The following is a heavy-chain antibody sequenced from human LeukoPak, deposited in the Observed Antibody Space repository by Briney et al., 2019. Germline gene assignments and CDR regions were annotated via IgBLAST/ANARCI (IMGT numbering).Heavy chain of an antibody. CDR2: IYYSWST. CDR3: ASAYSSSWYGRYYFDY. J-gene: IGHJ4*02. V-gene: IGHV4-39*01. CDR1: GGSTSSYY. D-gene: IGHD6-13*01. Sequence: PSETLSLTCTVSGGSTSSYYWGWIRQPPGKGLEWIGSIYYSWSTYYNPSLKSRVTISVDTSKNQFSLKLSSVTAADTAVYYCASAYSSSWYGRYYFDYWGQGTLVTVSS.